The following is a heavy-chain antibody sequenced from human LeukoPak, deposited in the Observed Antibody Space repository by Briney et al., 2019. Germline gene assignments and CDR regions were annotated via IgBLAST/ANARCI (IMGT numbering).Heavy chain of an antibody. CDR3: AREISTTDTGDDY. CDR1: GYTFSSYY. J-gene: IGHJ4*02. D-gene: IGHD1-1*01. V-gene: IGHV1-46*01. CDR2: INPSGGST. Sequence: GASVKVSCKASGYTFSSYYIYRVRQAPGQGLEWMATINPSGGSTSYAQKFQGRVTMTSDTSTSSVYMELSSLRSEDTAVYYCAREISTTDTGDDYWGQGTLVTVSS.